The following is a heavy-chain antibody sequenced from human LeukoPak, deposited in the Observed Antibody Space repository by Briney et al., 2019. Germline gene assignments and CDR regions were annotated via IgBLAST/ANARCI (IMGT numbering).Heavy chain of an antibody. J-gene: IGHJ4*02. D-gene: IGHD2-15*01. Sequence: GGSLRLSCAASGFTFRDHYMGWVRQSPGKGLEWISYISGSGHDIYYADSVRGRFTISRDNAKNSLYLQMNSLRVEDTAVYYCAREVLHLDYWGQGTLVTVSS. V-gene: IGHV3-11*01. CDR1: GFTFRDHY. CDR3: AREVLHLDY. CDR2: ISGSGHDI.